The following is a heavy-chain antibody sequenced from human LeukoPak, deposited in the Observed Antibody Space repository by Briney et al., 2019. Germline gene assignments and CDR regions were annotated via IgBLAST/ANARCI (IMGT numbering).Heavy chain of an antibody. CDR3: ARDAAGYDLGVDY. V-gene: IGHV1-2*02. J-gene: IGHJ4*02. D-gene: IGHD5-12*01. Sequence: GASVKVSCKASGYTFTGYYMHWVRQAPGQGLEWMGWINPNSGGTNYAQKFQGRVTMTRDTSISTAYMELSRLRSDDTAVYYCARDAAGYDLGVDYWVQGTLVTVSS. CDR2: INPNSGGT. CDR1: GYTFTGYY.